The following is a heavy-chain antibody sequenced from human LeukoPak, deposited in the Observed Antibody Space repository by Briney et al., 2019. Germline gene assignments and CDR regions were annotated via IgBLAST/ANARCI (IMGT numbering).Heavy chain of an antibody. D-gene: IGHD7-27*01. Sequence: GRSLRLSCAASGCTFDDYAMHWVRQAPGKGLERVSGISWNSGGVGYADSVKGRFTISRDNAKNSLYLQMNSLRAEDTALYYCAKAGDPPYWYFDLWGRGTLVTVSS. CDR1: GCTFDDYA. V-gene: IGHV3-9*01. J-gene: IGHJ2*01. CDR3: AKAGDPPYWYFDL. CDR2: ISWNSGGV.